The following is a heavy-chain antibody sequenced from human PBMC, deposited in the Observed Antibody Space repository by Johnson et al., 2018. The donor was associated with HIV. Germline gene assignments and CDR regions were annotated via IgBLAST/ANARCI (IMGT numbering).Heavy chain of an antibody. CDR3: ASPWGRYSISSLDSFDI. V-gene: IGHV3-30*02. D-gene: IGHD6-6*01. CDR1: GFTFSSYG. J-gene: IGHJ3*02. Sequence: VQLVESGGGVVQPGTSLRLSCAASGFTFSSYGMHWVRQAPGKGLEWVAFIRYDGSDKYYADSVKGRVTISRDNSKNTLYLQMNSLRAEDTAVYYCASPWGRYSISSLDSFDIWGQGTMVTVSS. CDR2: IRYDGSDK.